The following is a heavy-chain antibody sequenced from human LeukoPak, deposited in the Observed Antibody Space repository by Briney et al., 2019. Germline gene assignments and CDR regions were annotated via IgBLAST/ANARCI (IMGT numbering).Heavy chain of an antibody. V-gene: IGHV3-23*01. D-gene: IGHD1-1*01. J-gene: IGHJ4*02. Sequence: SGGSLRLSCAASGFTFSSYAMSWVRQAPGKGLEWVSAISSSGGGTYYADSVKGRFTISRDNPKNTLYLQMNSLRGEDTAEYYCAKGFWNLDYWGQGTLVTVSS. CDR3: AKGFWNLDY. CDR1: GFTFSSYA. CDR2: ISSSGGGT.